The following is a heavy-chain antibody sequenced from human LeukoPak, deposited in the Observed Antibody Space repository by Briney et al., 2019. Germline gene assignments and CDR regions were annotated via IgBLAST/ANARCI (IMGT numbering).Heavy chain of an antibody. J-gene: IGHJ5*02. CDR2: TYYRSKWYN. V-gene: IGHV6-1*01. CDR3: ARDLGYSSGWYFNPFDP. Sequence: SQTLSLTCAISGDSVSSNSAAWNWIRQSPSRGLEWLGRTYYRSKWYNDYAVSVKSRITINPDTSKNQFSLQLNSVTPEDTAVYYCARDLGYSSGWYFNPFDPWGQGTLVTVSS. D-gene: IGHD6-19*01. CDR1: GDSVSSNSAA.